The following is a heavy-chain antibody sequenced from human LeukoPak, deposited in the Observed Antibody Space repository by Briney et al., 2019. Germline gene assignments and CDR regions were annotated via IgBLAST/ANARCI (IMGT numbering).Heavy chain of an antibody. CDR1: GFTFSSFW. CDR2: IKQDGSEK. J-gene: IGHJ4*02. D-gene: IGHD6-6*01. Sequence: GRSLRLSCAASGFTFSSFWMSWVRQAPGKGLEWVANIKQDGSEKYYVDSVKGRFTISRDNAKNSLYMQMNTLRAEDTAVYYGARDAGIAARPFEYWGEGTLGTVSS. V-gene: IGHV3-7*01. CDR3: ARDAGIAARPFEY.